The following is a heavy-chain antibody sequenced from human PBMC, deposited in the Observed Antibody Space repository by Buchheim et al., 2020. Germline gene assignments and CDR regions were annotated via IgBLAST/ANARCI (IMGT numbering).Heavy chain of an antibody. D-gene: IGHD6-19*01. J-gene: IGHJ3*02. CDR2: INHSGSS. CDR3: ARVYSSGWVRWSAFDI. V-gene: IGHV4-34*01. CDR1: GGSFSGYY. Sequence: QVQLQQWGAGLLKPSETLSLTCAVYGGSFSGYYWSWIRQPPGKGLEWIGEINHSGSSNYNPPLKSRATISVDTSKNKRYLKLSSVTAAATAVYYCARVYSSGWVRWSAFDIWGQGT.